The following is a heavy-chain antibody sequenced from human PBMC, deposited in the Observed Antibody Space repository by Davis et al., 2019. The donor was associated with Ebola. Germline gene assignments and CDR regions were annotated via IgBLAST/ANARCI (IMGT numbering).Heavy chain of an antibody. CDR2: ISSSSSYI. J-gene: IGHJ1*01. Sequence: PGGSLRPSCAASGFTFSTYTMNWVRQAPGKGLEWVSSISSSSSYIFYTDSVKGRFTVSRDNAKNSLYLQMSNLRAEDTAVYYCARGLSVNLVQGVSLPTYWGQGTLVTVSS. D-gene: IGHD3-10*01. V-gene: IGHV3-21*01. CDR3: ARGLSVNLVQGVSLPTY. CDR1: GFTFSTYT.